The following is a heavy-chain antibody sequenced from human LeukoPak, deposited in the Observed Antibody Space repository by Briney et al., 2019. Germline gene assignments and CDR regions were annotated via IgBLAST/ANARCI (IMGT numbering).Heavy chain of an antibody. J-gene: IGHJ4*02. V-gene: IGHV3-74*01. CDR1: GFTFSSYA. CDR3: ARDGILGSHDY. Sequence: PGGSLRLSCAASGFTFSSYAMSWVRQAPGKGLAWVSRITSDGSGTSYADSVKGRFTISRDIPKNTLYLQMNSLRAEDTAVYYCARDGILGSHDYWGQGTLVTVSS. CDR2: ITSDGSGT. D-gene: IGHD2-15*01.